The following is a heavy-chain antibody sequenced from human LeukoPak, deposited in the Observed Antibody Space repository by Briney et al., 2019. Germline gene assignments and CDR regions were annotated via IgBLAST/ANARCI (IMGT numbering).Heavy chain of an antibody. J-gene: IGHJ3*02. V-gene: IGHV4-4*09. CDR2: IYTSGST. Sequence: SETLSLTCTVSGGSISSYYWSWIRQPPGKGLEWIGYIYTSGSTNYNPSLKSRLTISVDTSKNLFSLRLSSVTAADTAVYYCARLRGLDCTTTSCSRLDAFDIWGLGTMVTVSS. D-gene: IGHD2-2*01. CDR3: ARLRGLDCTTTSCSRLDAFDI. CDR1: GGSISSYY.